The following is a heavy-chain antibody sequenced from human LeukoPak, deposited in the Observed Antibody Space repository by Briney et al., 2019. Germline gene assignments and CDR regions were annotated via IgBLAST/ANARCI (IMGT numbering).Heavy chain of an antibody. V-gene: IGHV3-30-3*01. J-gene: IGHJ4*02. D-gene: IGHD3-3*01. Sequence: PGRSLRLACAASGFTFSSYAMHWVRQAPGKGLGLVAVISYEGNNKYYADSVKDRFPLSRDNSKNTLYLQMNRLRAEDTAVYYCARGQVLRFLEWLYYFDYWGQGTLVTVSS. CDR3: ARGQVLRFLEWLYYFDY. CDR1: GFTFSSYA. CDR2: ISYEGNNK.